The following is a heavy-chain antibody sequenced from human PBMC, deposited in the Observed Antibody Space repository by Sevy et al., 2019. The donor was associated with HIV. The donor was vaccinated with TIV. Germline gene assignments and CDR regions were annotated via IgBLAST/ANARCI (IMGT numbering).Heavy chain of an antibody. V-gene: IGHV3-7*01. CDR1: GFTLSSYW. D-gene: IGHD6-6*01. CDR3: GRAMAAAQSY. J-gene: IGHJ4*02. Sequence: GGSLRLSCAASGFTLSSYWVNWVSQAPGKGLEWVANINQDGNKKYYVDSGKGRLTNAKDNIMNSEHLQMNSLRADDTAVYYCGRAMAAAQSYWGQGALVTVSS. CDR2: INQDGNKK.